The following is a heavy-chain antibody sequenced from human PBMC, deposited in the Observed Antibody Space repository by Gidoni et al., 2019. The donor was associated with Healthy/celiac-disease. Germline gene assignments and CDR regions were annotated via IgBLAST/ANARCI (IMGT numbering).Heavy chain of an antibody. J-gene: IGHJ6*03. CDR3: ANPTPGVGVAATPYCYYMDV. CDR2: ISGSGGST. Sequence: EVQLLESWGGLVQPGGSLRLSCAASGFTFRSYAMSWVRQAPGKGLEWVSAISGSGGSTYYADSVKGRFTISRDNSKNTLYLQMNSLRAEDTAVYYCANPTPGVGVAATPYCYYMDVWGKGTTVTVSS. D-gene: IGHD2-15*01. V-gene: IGHV3-23*01. CDR1: GFTFRSYA.